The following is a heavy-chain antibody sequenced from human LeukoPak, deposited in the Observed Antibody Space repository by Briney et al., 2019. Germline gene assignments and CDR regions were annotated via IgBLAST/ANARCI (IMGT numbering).Heavy chain of an antibody. CDR3: ARDVVVVPAAIHYGMDV. CDR2: IYYSGST. Sequence: SETLSLTCTVSDGSISSSAYYWGWVRQPPGKGLEWIGSIYYSGSTYYNPSLKSRVTISVDTSKNQFSLNLSSVTAADTAVYYCARDVVVVPAAIHYGMDVWGQGTTVTVSS. CDR1: DGSISSSAYY. J-gene: IGHJ6*02. V-gene: IGHV4-39*07. D-gene: IGHD2-2*01.